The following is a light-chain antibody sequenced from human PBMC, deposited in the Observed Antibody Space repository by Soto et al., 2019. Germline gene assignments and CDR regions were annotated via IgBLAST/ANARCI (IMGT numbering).Light chain of an antibody. J-gene: IGKJ1*01. CDR3: HQYGS. V-gene: IGKV3-20*01. CDR1: PSVSGSN. Sequence: EIVLTQSPGTLSLSTGERATLSCRASPSVSGSNLAWYQQKPGQAPRLVIYGASSRATGIPDRFSGSGSGTDFTLTISRLEPEDFAVYYCHQYGSFGQGTMVDIK. CDR2: GAS.